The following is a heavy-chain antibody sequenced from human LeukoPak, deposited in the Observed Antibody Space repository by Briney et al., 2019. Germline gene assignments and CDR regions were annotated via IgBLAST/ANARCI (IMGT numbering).Heavy chain of an antibody. D-gene: IGHD2-2*01. Sequence: SETLSLTCTLSVGSISSYYWSWRRQPAGKRLEWIGRIYTSGSTNYNPSLKSRVTMSVDTSKNQFSLKLSAETAADTGVYYCARVVGVAFRYWGQGTLVTVSS. V-gene: IGHV4-4*07. CDR1: VGSISSYY. J-gene: IGHJ4*02. CDR2: IYTSGST. CDR3: ARVVGVAFRY.